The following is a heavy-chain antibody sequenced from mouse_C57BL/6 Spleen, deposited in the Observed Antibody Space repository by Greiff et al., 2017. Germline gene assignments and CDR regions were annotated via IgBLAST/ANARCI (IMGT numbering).Heavy chain of an antibody. Sequence: EVQLVESGGGLVKPGGSLKLSCAASGFTFSSYAMSWVRQTPEKRLEWVATISDGGSYTYYPDNVKGRFTISRDNAKNNLYLQRSHLKSEDTAMYYWAREGITTVVAHYYAMDYWGQGTSVTVSS. CDR1: GFTFSSYA. D-gene: IGHD1-1*01. CDR2: ISDGGSYT. J-gene: IGHJ4*01. CDR3: AREGITTVVAHYYAMDY. V-gene: IGHV5-4*01.